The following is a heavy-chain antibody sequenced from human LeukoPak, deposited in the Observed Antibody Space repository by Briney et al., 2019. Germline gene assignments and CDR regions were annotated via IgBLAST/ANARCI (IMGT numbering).Heavy chain of an antibody. J-gene: IGHJ5*01. CDR2: LTSSRGHS. Sequence: GGSLRLSCTASGFTFSNFAMTWVRQAPGKGLEWVSSLTSSRGHSYTADTVKGRFTISRDNSQNTLYLQMNNLRVEDTGVYCCSRGPNGDYVGAFDSWGRGTLVTVSS. D-gene: IGHD4-17*01. CDR3: SRGPNGDYVGAFDS. V-gene: IGHV3-23*01. CDR1: GFTFSNFA.